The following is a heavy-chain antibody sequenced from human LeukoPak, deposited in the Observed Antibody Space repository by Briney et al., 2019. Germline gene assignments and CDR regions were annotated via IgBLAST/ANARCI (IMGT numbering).Heavy chain of an antibody. CDR1: GFTFADYA. Sequence: GGSLRLSCAASGFTFADYAMHWVRQAPGKGLEWVSLISGDGGSTYYADSVRGRFTISRDNSKSSLYLQMDSLRTEDTAFYYCAKEIDTLGTNAFDIWGQGTMVTVSS. CDR3: AKEIDTLGTNAFDI. D-gene: IGHD2-15*01. V-gene: IGHV3-43*02. CDR2: ISGDGGST. J-gene: IGHJ3*02.